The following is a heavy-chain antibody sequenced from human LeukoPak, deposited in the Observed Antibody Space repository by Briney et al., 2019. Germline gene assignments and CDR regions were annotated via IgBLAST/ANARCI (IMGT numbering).Heavy chain of an antibody. Sequence: KPSETLSLTCAVYGGSFSGYYWSWIRQPPGKGLEWIGEINHSGSTNYNPSLKSRVTISVDTSKNQFSLKLSSVTAADTAVYYCARVRYSGSYYDYWGQGTLVTVSS. J-gene: IGHJ4*02. CDR1: GGSFSGYY. CDR3: ARVRYSGSYYDY. V-gene: IGHV4-34*01. D-gene: IGHD1-26*01. CDR2: INHSGST.